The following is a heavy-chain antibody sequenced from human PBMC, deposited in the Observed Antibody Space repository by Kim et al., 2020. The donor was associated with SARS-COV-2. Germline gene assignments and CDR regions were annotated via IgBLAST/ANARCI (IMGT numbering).Heavy chain of an antibody. D-gene: IGHD6-19*01. V-gene: IGHV4-34*01. CDR3: GGWYGSGMDV. J-gene: IGHJ6*02. Sequence: TTNPSLKSRVTISGDTSKNQFSLKLSSVTAADTAVYYCGGWYGSGMDVWGQGTTVTVSS.